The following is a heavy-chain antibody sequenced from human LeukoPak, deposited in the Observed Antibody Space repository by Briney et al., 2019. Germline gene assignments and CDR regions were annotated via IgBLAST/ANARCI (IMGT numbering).Heavy chain of an antibody. J-gene: IGHJ3*02. CDR3: ASPSPTLRFLEWLRAFDI. Sequence: SETLSLTCTVSGGSISSSSYYWGWIRQPPGKGLEWIGSIYYSGSTYYNPSLKSRVTISVDTSKNQFSLKLSSVTAADTAVYYCASPSPTLRFLEWLRAFDIWGQGTMVTVSS. CDR1: GGSISSSSYY. V-gene: IGHV4-39*01. D-gene: IGHD3-3*01. CDR2: IYYSGST.